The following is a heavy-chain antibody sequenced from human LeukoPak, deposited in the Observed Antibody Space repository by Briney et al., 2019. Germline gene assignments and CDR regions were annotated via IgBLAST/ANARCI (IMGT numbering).Heavy chain of an antibody. CDR1: GFTFSSFG. Sequence: GGSLRLSCAASGFTFSSFGMHWVRQAPGKGLEWVAIIWYDGSNKYYADSVKGRFTISRDNSKNTLDLQMNSLRAEDTALYYCAGDYGSYIDCWGQGTLVTVSS. D-gene: IGHD3-10*01. V-gene: IGHV3-33*08. J-gene: IGHJ4*02. CDR3: AGDYGSYIDC. CDR2: IWYDGSNK.